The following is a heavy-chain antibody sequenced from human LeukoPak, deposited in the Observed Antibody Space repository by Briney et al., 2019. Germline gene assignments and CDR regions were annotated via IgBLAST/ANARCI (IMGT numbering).Heavy chain of an antibody. V-gene: IGHV1-2*04. CDR1: GYTFTGYY. J-gene: IGHJ4*02. CDR3: AREIKGPLTFDY. CDR2: INPNSGGT. Sequence: ASVTVSRTASGYTFTGYYMHWVRQAPGPRLEWMGWINPNSGGTNYAQNFQGWVTMTRDTSISTAYMELSRLRSDDTAVYYCAREIKGPLTFDYWGQGTLVTVSS. D-gene: IGHD3-9*01.